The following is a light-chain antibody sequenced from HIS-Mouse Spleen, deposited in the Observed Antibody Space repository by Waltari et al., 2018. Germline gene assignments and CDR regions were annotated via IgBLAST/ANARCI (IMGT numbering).Light chain of an antibody. Sequence: SYELTQPPSVSVSPGQTARITCSGDALPKKYSYWYQHKSGQAPVLVIYEDSKRPSGITERFSGSSSGTMATLTISGDQVEDEADYYCYSTDSSGNHRVFGGGTKLTVL. CDR2: EDS. V-gene: IGLV3-10*01. J-gene: IGLJ2*01. CDR1: ALPKKY. CDR3: YSTDSSGNHRV.